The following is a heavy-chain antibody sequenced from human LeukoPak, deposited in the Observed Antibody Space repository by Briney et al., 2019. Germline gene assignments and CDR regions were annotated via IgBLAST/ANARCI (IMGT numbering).Heavy chain of an antibody. CDR2: INPNTGGP. D-gene: IGHD2-2*02. Sequence: ASVKVSCKASGYTFTGYYMHWVRQAPGQGLEWMGWINPNTGGPNYAQNFQGRVTMTRDTSITTAYLELSSLRSDDTAVYYCARQGYCSSTACYTGAFDIWGQGTMVTVSS. V-gene: IGHV1-2*02. CDR3: ARQGYCSSTACYTGAFDI. CDR1: GYTFTGYY. J-gene: IGHJ3*02.